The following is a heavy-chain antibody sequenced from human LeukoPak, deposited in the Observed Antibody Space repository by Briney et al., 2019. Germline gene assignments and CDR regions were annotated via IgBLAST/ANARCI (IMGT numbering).Heavy chain of an antibody. CDR3: ATLPRGHLFDS. CDR2: FVPEDGET. J-gene: IGHJ4*02. D-gene: IGHD3-10*01. CDR1: GDTLTELS. V-gene: IGHV1-24*01. Sequence: GASVKVSCKLSGDTLTELSMHWVRQSPGKGLEWMGGFVPEDGETIYAQKFQGRVTMTEDTSTDTAYMELSSQRSDDTAVYFCATLPRGHLFDSWGQGTLVTVSS.